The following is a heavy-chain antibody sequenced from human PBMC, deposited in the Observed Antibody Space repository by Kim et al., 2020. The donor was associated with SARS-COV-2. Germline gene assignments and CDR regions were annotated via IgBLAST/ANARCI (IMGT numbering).Heavy chain of an antibody. Sequence: SVKVSCKASGGTFSSYAISWVRQAPGQGLEWMGGIIPIFGTANYAQKFQGRVTITADESTSTAYMELSSLRSEDTAVYYCARDPRGIAVGEGFDYWGQGTLVTVSS. J-gene: IGHJ4*02. CDR3: ARDPRGIAVGEGFDY. D-gene: IGHD6-19*01. CDR1: GGTFSSYA. CDR2: IIPIFGTA. V-gene: IGHV1-69*13.